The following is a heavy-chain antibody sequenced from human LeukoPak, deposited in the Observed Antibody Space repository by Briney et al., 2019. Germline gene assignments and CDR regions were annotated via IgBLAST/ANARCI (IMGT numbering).Heavy chain of an antibody. J-gene: IGHJ4*02. V-gene: IGHV3-23*01. CDR2: ISESGGST. CDR1: GFTFSRYA. D-gene: IGHD3-16*02. Sequence: PGGSLRLSCAASGFTFSRYAMSWVCQAPGKGLEWVSGISESGGSTYYTDSVKGRFTISRDNSKNTLYLQMNSLRAEDTAVYYCAKTPEWGSYRPTYYFDYWGQGTLVTVSS. CDR3: AKTPEWGSYRPTYYFDY.